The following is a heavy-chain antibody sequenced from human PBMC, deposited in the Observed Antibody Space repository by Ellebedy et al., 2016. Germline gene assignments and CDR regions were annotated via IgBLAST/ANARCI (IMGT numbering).Heavy chain of an antibody. J-gene: IGHJ4*02. CDR2: IKSKNDGGTT. D-gene: IGHD4/OR15-4a*01. Sequence: GGSLRLSXAASGFTFSNAWMTWVRQAPGKGLEWVGRIKSKNDGGTTDYAAPVKGRFTISRDDSKHTVYLQMNSLKTDDTAVYYCTSAVQYGAPFDYWGQGTVVTVSS. V-gene: IGHV3-15*01. CDR1: GFTFSNAW. CDR3: TSAVQYGAPFDY.